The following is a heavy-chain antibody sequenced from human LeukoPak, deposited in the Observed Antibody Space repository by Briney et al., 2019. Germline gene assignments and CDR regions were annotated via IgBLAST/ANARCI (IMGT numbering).Heavy chain of an antibody. V-gene: IGHV3-74*01. D-gene: IGHD3-22*01. J-gene: IGHJ4*02. CDR1: GFTFSSYW. CDR2: INSDGSST. CDR3: ARSLGSSGYQDY. Sequence: GGSLRLSCAAPGFTFSSYWMHWVRRAPGKGLVWFSRINSDGSSTSYADSVKGRFTISRDNAKNTVYLQMNSLRAEDTAVYYCARSLGSSGYQDYWGQGTLVTVSS.